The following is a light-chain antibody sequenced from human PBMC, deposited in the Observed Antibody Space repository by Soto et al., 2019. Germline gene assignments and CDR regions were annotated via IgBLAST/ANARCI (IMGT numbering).Light chain of an antibody. J-gene: IGLJ2*01. CDR2: DNS. V-gene: IGLV1-51*01. CDR3: GAWDNSLSGVV. Sequence: QSVLTQPPSVSAAPGQTVIISCSGRSSNIGNTYVSWYQQLPGTAPKLLIYDNSERPSGIPDRFSGSKSGSSATLGITGLQTGDEADYYCGAWDNSLSGVVFGGGTKLTVL. CDR1: SSNIGNTY.